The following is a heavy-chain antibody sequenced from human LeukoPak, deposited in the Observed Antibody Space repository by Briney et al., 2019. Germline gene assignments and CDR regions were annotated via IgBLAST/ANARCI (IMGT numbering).Heavy chain of an antibody. V-gene: IGHV4-34*01. J-gene: IGHJ6*03. CDR2: INHSGST. Sequence: SETLSLTCAVYGGSFSGYYWSWIRQPPGKGLEWIGEINHSGSTNYNPSLKSRVTISVDTSKTQFSLKLSSVTAADTAVYYCARLKGVTWYNYSYYFMDVWGKGTTVTISS. CDR3: ARLKGVTWYNYSYYFMDV. D-gene: IGHD6-13*01. CDR1: GGSFSGYY.